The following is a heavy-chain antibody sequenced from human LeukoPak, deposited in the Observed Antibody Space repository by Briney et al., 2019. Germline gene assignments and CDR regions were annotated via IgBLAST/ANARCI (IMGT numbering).Heavy chain of an antibody. CDR1: GYTFTGYY. D-gene: IGHD5-18*01. Sequence: ASVKVSCKASGYTFTGYYIHWVRQAPGQGLEWMGWINPNSGGTNYAQKFQGRVTMTRDTSISTAYMELSRLRSDDTAVYYCARLNLDTAYTYDYWGQGTLVTVSS. CDR2: INPNSGGT. V-gene: IGHV1-2*02. J-gene: IGHJ4*02. CDR3: ARLNLDTAYTYDY.